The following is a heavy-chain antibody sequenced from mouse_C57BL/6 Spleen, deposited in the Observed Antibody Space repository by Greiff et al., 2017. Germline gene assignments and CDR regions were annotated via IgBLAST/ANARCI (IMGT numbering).Heavy chain of an antibody. CDR1: GFTFSSYA. D-gene: IGHD3-2*02. CDR3: ARAGQLRLPAMDY. J-gene: IGHJ4*01. Sequence: EVMLVESGGGLVKPGGSLKLSCAASGFTFSSYAMSWVRQTPEKRLEWVATISDGGSYTYYPDNVKGRFTISRDNAKNNLYLQMSHLKSEDTAMYYCARAGQLRLPAMDYWGQGTSVTVSS. CDR2: ISDGGSYT. V-gene: IGHV5-4*03.